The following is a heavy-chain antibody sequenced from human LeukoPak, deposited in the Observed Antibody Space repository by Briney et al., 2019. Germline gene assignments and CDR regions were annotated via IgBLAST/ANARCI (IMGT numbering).Heavy chain of an antibody. Sequence: KPGGSLRLSCAASGFTFSSYSMNWVRQAPGKGLEWVSSISSSSSYIYYADSVKGRFTISRDDAKNSLYLQMNSLRAEDTAVYYCARSGYSSSWYGYYFDYWGQGTLVTVSS. CDR3: ARSGYSSSWYGYYFDY. CDR1: GFTFSSYS. J-gene: IGHJ4*02. D-gene: IGHD6-13*01. V-gene: IGHV3-21*01. CDR2: ISSSSSYI.